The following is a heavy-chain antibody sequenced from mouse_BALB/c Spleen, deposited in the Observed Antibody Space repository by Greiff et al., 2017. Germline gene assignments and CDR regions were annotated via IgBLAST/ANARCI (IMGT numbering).Heavy chain of an antibody. CDR2: INSNGGST. CDR3: ARPLGNYYFDY. V-gene: IGHV5-6-3*01. D-gene: IGHD4-1*02. J-gene: IGHJ2*01. CDR1: GFTFSSYG. Sequence: EVKVVESGGGLVQPGGSLKLSCAASGFTFSSYGMSWVRQTPDKRLELVATINSNGGSTYYPDSVKGRFTISRDNAKNTLYLQMSSLKSEDTAMYYCARPLGNYYFDYWGQGTTLTVSS.